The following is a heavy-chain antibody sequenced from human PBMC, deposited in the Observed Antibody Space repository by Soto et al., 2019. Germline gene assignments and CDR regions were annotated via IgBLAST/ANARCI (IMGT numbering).Heavy chain of an antibody. Sequence: PGESLKISCKGSGYSFTSYRISWVRQMPGKGLEWMGRIDPSDSYTNYSPSFQGHVTISADKSISTAYLQWSSLKASDTAMYYCASTMATAHYYYYGMDVWGQGTTVTVSS. CDR1: GYSFTSYR. CDR3: ASTMATAHYYYYGMDV. D-gene: IGHD4-17*01. J-gene: IGHJ6*02. V-gene: IGHV5-10-1*01. CDR2: IDPSDSYT.